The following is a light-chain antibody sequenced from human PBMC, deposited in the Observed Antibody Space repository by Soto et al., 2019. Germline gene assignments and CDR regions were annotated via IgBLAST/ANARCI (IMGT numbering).Light chain of an antibody. J-gene: IGLJ2*01. Sequence: QAVVTQEPSLTESPGGTVTLTCGSSTGAVTSGHYPYWFQQKPGQAPRTLIYDTSNKHSWTPARFSGSLLGGKAALTLSGAQPEDEAEYYCLLSYSGARSLFGGGTKVTVL. CDR2: DTS. V-gene: IGLV7-46*01. CDR1: TGAVTSGHY. CDR3: LLSYSGARSL.